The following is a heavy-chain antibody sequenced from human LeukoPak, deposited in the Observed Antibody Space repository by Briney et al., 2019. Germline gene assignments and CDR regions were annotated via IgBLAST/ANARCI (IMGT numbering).Heavy chain of an antibody. V-gene: IGHV3-21*01. D-gene: IGHD6-13*01. J-gene: IGHJ4*02. CDR3: AGDGHNSWQSYYFDY. CDR2: ISSSSSYI. Sequence: GGSLRLSCAASGFTFSSYSMNWVRQAPGKGLEWVSSISSSSSYIYYADSVKGRFTISRDNAKNSLYLQMNSLRAEDTAVYYCAGDGHNSWQSYYFDYWGQGTLVTVSS. CDR1: GFTFSSYS.